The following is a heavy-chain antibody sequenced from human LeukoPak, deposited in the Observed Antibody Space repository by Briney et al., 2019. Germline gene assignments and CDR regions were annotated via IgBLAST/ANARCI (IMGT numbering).Heavy chain of an antibody. CDR3: ARGPPYDFWSGFPGYYYYYMDV. Sequence: PSETLSLTCTVSGGSISSYYWSWIRQPAGKGLEWIGRIYTSGSTNYNPSLKSRVTMSVDTSKNQFSLKLSSVTAADTAVYYCARGPPYDFWSGFPGYYYYYMDVWGKGTTVTVSS. V-gene: IGHV4-4*07. CDR2: IYTSGST. CDR1: GGSISSYY. D-gene: IGHD3-3*01. J-gene: IGHJ6*03.